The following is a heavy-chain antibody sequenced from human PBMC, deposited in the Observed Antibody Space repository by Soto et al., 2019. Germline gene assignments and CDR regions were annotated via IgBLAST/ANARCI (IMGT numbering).Heavy chain of an antibody. CDR3: GGAGKIYCSRPSSYQNHSQH. Sequence: ASVKVSCKASGYTFTGYYMHWVRQAPGQGLEWMGWINPNSGGTNYAQKFQGWVTMTRDTSISTAYMELSRLRSDDTAVYYCGGAGKIYCSRPSSYQNHSQHGGQPPPVPASP. D-gene: IGHD2-2*01. CDR2: INPNSGGT. J-gene: IGHJ1*01. V-gene: IGHV1-2*04. CDR1: GYTFTGYY.